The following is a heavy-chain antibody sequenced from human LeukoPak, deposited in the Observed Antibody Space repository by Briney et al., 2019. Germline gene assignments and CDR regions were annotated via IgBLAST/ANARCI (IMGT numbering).Heavy chain of an antibody. J-gene: IGHJ6*03. CDR1: GGSISSGSYY. V-gene: IGHV4-61*01. Sequence: SETLSLTCTVSGGSISSGSYYWSWIRQPPGKGLEWIGYIYYSESTSYNPSLKSRVTISVDTSKNQFSLKLSSVTAADTAVYYCARSSEGRYYYDSSGYSYYYYYMDVWGKGTTVTISS. CDR2: IYYSEST. CDR3: ARSSEGRYYYDSSGYSYYYYYMDV. D-gene: IGHD3-22*01.